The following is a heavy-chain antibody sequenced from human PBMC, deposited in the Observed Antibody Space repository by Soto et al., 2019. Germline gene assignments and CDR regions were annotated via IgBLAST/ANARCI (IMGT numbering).Heavy chain of an antibody. Sequence: GGSLRLSCAASGFPFDDYTMHWVRQAPGKGLEWVSLISWDGGSTYYADSVKGRFTISRDNSKNSLYLQMSSLRTEDTALYYCAKETMTLDYYYGMDVWGQGTTVTVSS. CDR1: GFPFDDYT. V-gene: IGHV3-43*01. D-gene: IGHD2-21*02. CDR2: ISWDGGST. J-gene: IGHJ6*02. CDR3: AKETMTLDYYYGMDV.